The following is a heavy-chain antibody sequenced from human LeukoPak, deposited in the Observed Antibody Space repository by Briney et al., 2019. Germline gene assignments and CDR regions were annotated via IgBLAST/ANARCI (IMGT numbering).Heavy chain of an antibody. CDR3: SRENGAFSPFGF. V-gene: IGHV4-4*02. J-gene: IGHJ4*02. CDR1: GVSISTTNW. D-gene: IGHD2-8*01. CDR2: ISLSGLT. Sequence: PSETLSLTCGVSGVSISTTNWWSWVRRPPGQGLEWIGEISLSGLTNYSPSLNNRVTMSLDKPKNQLSLNLSSVTAADTAVYYCSRENGAFSPFGFWGQGTLVTVPS.